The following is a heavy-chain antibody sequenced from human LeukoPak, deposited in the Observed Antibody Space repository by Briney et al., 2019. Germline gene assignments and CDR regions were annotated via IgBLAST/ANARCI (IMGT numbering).Heavy chain of an antibody. Sequence: ASVKVSCKASGYTFTSYYMHWVRQAPGQGLEWMGIINPSGGSTSYAQKFQGRVTMTRDTSTSTVYMELSSLRSEDTAVYYCARYSGSYSVPYYFDYWGQGTLVTVSS. V-gene: IGHV1-46*01. D-gene: IGHD1-26*01. CDR3: ARYSGSYSVPYYFDY. CDR1: GYTFTSYY. J-gene: IGHJ4*02. CDR2: INPSGGST.